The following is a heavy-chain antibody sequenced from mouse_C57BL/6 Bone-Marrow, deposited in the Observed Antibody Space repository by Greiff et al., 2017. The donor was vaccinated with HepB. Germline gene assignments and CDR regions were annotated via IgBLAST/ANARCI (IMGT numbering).Heavy chain of an antibody. J-gene: IGHJ3*01. V-gene: IGHV1-9*01. Sequence: VQLQQSGAELMKPGASVKLSCKATGYTFTGYWIEWVKQRPGHGLEWIGEILPGSGSTNYNEKFKDKAKFTADTSSNTAYMQLSSLTTEDSAIYYCARSLDGYYSAWFAYWGQGTLVTVSA. CDR1: GYTFTGYW. D-gene: IGHD2-3*01. CDR3: ARSLDGYYSAWFAY. CDR2: ILPGSGST.